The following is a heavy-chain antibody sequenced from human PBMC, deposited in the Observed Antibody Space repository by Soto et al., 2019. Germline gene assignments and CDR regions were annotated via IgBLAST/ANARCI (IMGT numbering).Heavy chain of an antibody. Sequence: EVQLVESGGGLVQPGGSLRLSCAASGFTFSSYEMNWVRQAPGKGLEWVSYISSSGSTIYYADSVKGRFTISRDNAKNSLYLQMNSLRAEDTAVYYCARDQSLWFGEPTIGFDYWGQGTLVTVSS. V-gene: IGHV3-48*03. CDR1: GFTFSSYE. J-gene: IGHJ4*02. CDR2: ISSSGSTI. CDR3: ARDQSLWFGEPTIGFDY. D-gene: IGHD3-10*01.